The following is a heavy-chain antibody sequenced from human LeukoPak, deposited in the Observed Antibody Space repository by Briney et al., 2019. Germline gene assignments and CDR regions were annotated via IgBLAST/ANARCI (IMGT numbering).Heavy chain of an antibody. CDR1: GFTFSIYA. Sequence: PGGSLRLSCAASGFTFSIYAMSWVRQAPGKGLEWVSAISGSGDSTYYADSVKGRFTISRDNSKNTLYLQMNSLRAEDTAVYYCAKSQGYDFWSGYYTGPAPLDYWGQGTLVTVSS. J-gene: IGHJ4*02. D-gene: IGHD3-3*01. CDR2: ISGSGDST. V-gene: IGHV3-23*01. CDR3: AKSQGYDFWSGYYTGPAPLDY.